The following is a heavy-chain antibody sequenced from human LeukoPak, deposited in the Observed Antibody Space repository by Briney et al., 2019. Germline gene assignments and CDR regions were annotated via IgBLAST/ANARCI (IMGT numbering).Heavy chain of an antibody. CDR1: GGSFSGYY. CDR3: ARSYSTTSYTCFDS. J-gene: IGHJ5*01. D-gene: IGHD6-13*01. CDR2: INHSGST. Sequence: SETLSLTCAVSGGSFSGYYWSWIRQPPGKGLEWIGQINHSGSTNYNPSPNSLVTMSVDTSKHQFSLKVSSVTAADTALYYCARSYSTTSYTCFDSWGQGTLVTVSS. V-gene: IGHV4-34*01.